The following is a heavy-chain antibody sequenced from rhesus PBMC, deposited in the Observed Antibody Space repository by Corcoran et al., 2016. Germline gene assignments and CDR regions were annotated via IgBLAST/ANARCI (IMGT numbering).Heavy chain of an antibody. CDR1: GGSISSSY. J-gene: IGHJ3*01. CDR2: IYGSGSRT. Sequence: QLQLQESGPGLVKPSETLSVTCAVSGGSISSSYWSWIRQAPGKGLEWIGYIYGSGSRTNDTPSLKSRVTLSVDTSKNQLSLKLSAVTTADTAVYYCARDRTDYYYDSGYYGYDAFDFWGQGLRVTVSS. V-gene: IGHV4-169*02. CDR3: ARDRTDYYYDSGYYGYDAFDF. D-gene: IGHD3-28*01.